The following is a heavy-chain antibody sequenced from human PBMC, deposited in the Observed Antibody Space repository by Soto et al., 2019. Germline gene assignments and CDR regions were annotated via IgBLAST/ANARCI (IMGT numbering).Heavy chain of an antibody. V-gene: IGHV4-30-2*01. CDR3: ATQSYSNSGAYYYYAMDV. Sequence: PSETLSLTCAVSGGSISSGGYSWSWIPQPPGKGLEWIGYIYQSGSTYYNPSLKSRVTISVDRSRNQFSLKLSSVTAADTAVYFCATQSYSNSGAYYYYAMDVWGQGTTVTVSS. D-gene: IGHD4-4*01. J-gene: IGHJ6*02. CDR1: GGSISSGGYS. CDR2: IYQSGST.